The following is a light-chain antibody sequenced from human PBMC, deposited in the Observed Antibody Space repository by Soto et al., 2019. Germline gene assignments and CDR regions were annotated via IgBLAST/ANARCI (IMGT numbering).Light chain of an antibody. J-gene: IGKJ5*01. CDR1: QRVSNTY. V-gene: IGKV3-15*01. CDR2: GAS. Sequence: EIVLAQPPGTLSLSPGERSTLSCRASQRVSNTYLAWYQQKPGQAPRLLIYGASTRATDIPATFSGSGSGTEFTLTISSLQSEDFAVYYCQQYNDWPPITFGQGTRLEIK. CDR3: QQYNDWPPIT.